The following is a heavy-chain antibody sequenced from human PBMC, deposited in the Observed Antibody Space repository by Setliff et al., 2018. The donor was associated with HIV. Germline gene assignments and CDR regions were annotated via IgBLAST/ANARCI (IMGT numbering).Heavy chain of an antibody. CDR1: GDSIGSNPYY. D-gene: IGHD4-4*01. CDR2: IFYSGSP. Sequence: PSETLSLTCTVSGDSIGSNPYYWGWIRQPPGKGLEWVASIFYSGSPYYNPSLKSRVTISVDTSNNQFYLKLHSVTAADTADYYCARAPSKVQFDSWGRGILVTVS. V-gene: IGHV4-39*01. J-gene: IGHJ5*01. CDR3: ARAPSKVQFDS.